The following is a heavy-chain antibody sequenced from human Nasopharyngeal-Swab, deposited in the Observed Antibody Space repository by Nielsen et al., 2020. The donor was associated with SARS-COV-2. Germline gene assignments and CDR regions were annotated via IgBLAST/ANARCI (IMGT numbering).Heavy chain of an antibody. CDR1: GFSLSTSGVG. CDR2: IYWDDDK. CDR3: AHRLVGATNNWFDP. V-gene: IGHV2-5*02. D-gene: IGHD1-26*01. Sequence: GATLVQRTQTLSLTCTFSGFSLSTSGVGVGWIRQPPGKALEWLALIYWDDDKRYSPSLKSRLTITKDTSKNQVVLTMTNMDPVDTATYYCAHRLVGATNNWFDPWGQGTLVTVSS. J-gene: IGHJ5*02.